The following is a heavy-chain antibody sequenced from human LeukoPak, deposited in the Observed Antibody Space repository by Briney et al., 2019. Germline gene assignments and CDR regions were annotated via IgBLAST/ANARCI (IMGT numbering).Heavy chain of an antibody. J-gene: IGHJ4*02. V-gene: IGHV3-30*04. Sequence: GGSLRLSCAASGFTFSSYAMHWVRQAPGKGLEWVAPISFNSNNKYYADSARGRFTIFRDNSNNILHLQMNNLRRQDTAVYYCARGLRYFDWLLDDYWGQGTLVTVSS. D-gene: IGHD3-9*01. CDR1: GFTFSSYA. CDR2: ISFNSNNK. CDR3: ARGLRYFDWLLDDY.